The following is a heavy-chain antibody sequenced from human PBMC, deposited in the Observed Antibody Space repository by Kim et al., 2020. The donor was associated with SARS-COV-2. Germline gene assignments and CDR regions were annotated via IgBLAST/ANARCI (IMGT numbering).Heavy chain of an antibody. V-gene: IGHV4-39*07. CDR1: GGSISSSSYY. CDR3: ARDSGYSRTWYFDQ. CDR2: IYFSGRP. D-gene: IGHD6-13*01. J-gene: IGHJ4*01. Sequence: SETLSLTCTISGGSISSSSYYWAWIRQSPGKGLEWIGSIYFSGRPDYKPSLGGRLSMSLDRSRNAFSLNISSVTAADTGVYYRARDSGYSRTWYFDQWG.